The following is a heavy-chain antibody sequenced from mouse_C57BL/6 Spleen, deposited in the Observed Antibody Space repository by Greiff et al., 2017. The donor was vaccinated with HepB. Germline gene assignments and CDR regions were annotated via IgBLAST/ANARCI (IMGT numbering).Heavy chain of an antibody. Sequence: VQLKQSGPELVKPGASVKISCKASGYSFTDYNMNWVKQSNGKSLEWIGVINPNYGTTSYNQKFKGKATLTVDQSSSTAYMQLNSLTSEDSAVYYCARGPIYYGNYLTGFFDYWGQGTTLTVSS. V-gene: IGHV1-39*01. J-gene: IGHJ2*01. CDR1: GYSFTDYN. CDR2: INPNYGTT. CDR3: ARGPIYYGNYLTGFFDY. D-gene: IGHD2-1*01.